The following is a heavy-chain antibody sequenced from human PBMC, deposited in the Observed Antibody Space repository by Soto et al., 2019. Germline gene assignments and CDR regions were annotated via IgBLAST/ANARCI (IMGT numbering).Heavy chain of an antibody. D-gene: IGHD5-18*01. CDR3: AKDPEPDTAMVQGSWFDP. Sequence: AGSLRLSFEPSGFTFSRYAMSWVRQAPGKGLEWVSAISGSGGSTYYADSVKGRFTISRDNSKNTLYLQMNSLRAEDTAVYYCAKDPEPDTAMVQGSWFDPWGQGTLVTVSS. CDR2: ISGSGGST. J-gene: IGHJ5*02. V-gene: IGHV3-23*01. CDR1: GFTFSRYA.